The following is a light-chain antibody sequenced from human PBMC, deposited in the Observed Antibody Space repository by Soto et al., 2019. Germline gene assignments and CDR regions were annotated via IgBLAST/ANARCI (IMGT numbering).Light chain of an antibody. CDR3: LQYGSSPYT. J-gene: IGKJ2*01. Sequence: EIVLTQSPGTLSLSPGERATLSCRASQSVSSSFLAWYQQKPGQAPRPLIYGASSRAAGIPDRFSGSGSGTDFTLTISRLEPEDFAVYYCLQYGSSPYTFGQGTKLDIK. CDR2: GAS. CDR1: QSVSSSF. V-gene: IGKV3-20*01.